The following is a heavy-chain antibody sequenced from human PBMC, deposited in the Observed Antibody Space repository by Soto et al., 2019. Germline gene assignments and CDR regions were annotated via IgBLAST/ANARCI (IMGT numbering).Heavy chain of an antibody. Sequence: PGGSLRMSCASCGLRLSAYAMTWVRQGPGKGLEWVSSIGTRTGDLLYADSVKGRFTISRDNSRNTLYLQMNSLRTEDTAIYYCAKRSPSVTYYFDYWGQGTLVTVHS. CDR1: GLRLSAYA. D-gene: IGHD2-21*02. CDR2: IGTRTGDL. V-gene: IGHV3-23*01. CDR3: AKRSPSVTYYFDY. J-gene: IGHJ4*02.